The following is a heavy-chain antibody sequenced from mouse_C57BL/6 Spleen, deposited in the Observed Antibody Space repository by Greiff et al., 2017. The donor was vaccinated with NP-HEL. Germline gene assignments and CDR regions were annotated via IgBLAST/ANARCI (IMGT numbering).Heavy chain of an antibody. CDR3: TRYDDYDGFAY. J-gene: IGHJ3*01. D-gene: IGHD2-4*01. CDR2: IYPGNSDT. Sequence: EVQVVESGTVLARPGASVKMSCKTSGYTFTSYWMHWVKQRPGQGLEWIGAIYPGNSDTSYNQKFKGKAKLTAVTSASTAYMELSSLTNEDSAVYYCTRYDDYDGFAYWGQGTLVTVSA. CDR1: GYTFTSYW. V-gene: IGHV1-5*01.